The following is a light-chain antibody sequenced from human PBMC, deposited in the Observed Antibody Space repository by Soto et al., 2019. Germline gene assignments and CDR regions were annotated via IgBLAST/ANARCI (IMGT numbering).Light chain of an antibody. Sequence: EIVLTQSPGTLSLSPGERATLSCRASQSVSSSYLAWYQQKPGQAPSLLIYGASSRATGIPGRFSGSGSGTDFILTISRLEPEDFAVYYCQQDGSSPVFTFGPGTKVDIK. V-gene: IGKV3-20*01. J-gene: IGKJ3*01. CDR1: QSVSSSY. CDR2: GAS. CDR3: QQDGSSPVFT.